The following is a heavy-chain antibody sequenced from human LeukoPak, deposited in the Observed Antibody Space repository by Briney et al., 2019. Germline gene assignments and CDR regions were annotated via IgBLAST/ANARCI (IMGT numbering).Heavy chain of an antibody. Sequence: GGSLRLSCAASGFTFSSYSMNWVRQAPGKGLEWVSYISSSSSTIYYADSVKGRFTISRGNAKNSLYLQMNSLRAEDTAVYCCARVTLGDAFDIWGQGTMVTVSS. J-gene: IGHJ3*02. CDR1: GFTFSSYS. CDR3: ARVTLGDAFDI. V-gene: IGHV3-48*01. CDR2: ISSSSSTI. D-gene: IGHD4-23*01.